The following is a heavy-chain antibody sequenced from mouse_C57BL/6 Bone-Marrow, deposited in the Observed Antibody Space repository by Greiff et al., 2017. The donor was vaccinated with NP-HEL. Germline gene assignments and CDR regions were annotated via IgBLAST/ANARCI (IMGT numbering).Heavy chain of an antibody. CDR1: GYSITSGYY. CDR2: ISYDGSN. CDR3: AREGAVGRYFDV. V-gene: IGHV3-6*01. Sequence: EVKLQESGPGLVKPSQSLSLTCSVTGYSITSGYYWNWIRQFPGNKLEWMGYISYDGSNNYNPSLKNRISITRDTSKNQFFLKLNSVTTEDTATYYCAREGAVGRYFDVWGTGTTVTVSS. D-gene: IGHD1-1*01. J-gene: IGHJ1*03.